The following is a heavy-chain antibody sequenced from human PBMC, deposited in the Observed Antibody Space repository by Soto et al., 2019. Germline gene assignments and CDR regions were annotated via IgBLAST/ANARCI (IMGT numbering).Heavy chain of an antibody. J-gene: IGHJ4*02. Sequence: GASVKVSCKASGYTFTGYYIHWVRQAPGQGLEWMGWINPFDGSRMFAQSFQGRVTMTRDTSTSTVYMEVSSLRSEDTAVYYCSRVDPGETSPFDHWGQGTLVTVSS. D-gene: IGHD3-10*01. CDR1: GYTFTGYY. V-gene: IGHV1-46*03. CDR3: SRVDPGETSPFDH. CDR2: INPFDGSR.